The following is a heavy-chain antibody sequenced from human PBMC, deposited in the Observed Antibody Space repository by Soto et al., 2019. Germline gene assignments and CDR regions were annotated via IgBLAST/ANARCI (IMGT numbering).Heavy chain of an antibody. V-gene: IGHV5-51*01. CDR2: IYPGDSDT. J-gene: IGHJ6*02. CDR1: WYSFTSYW. Sequence: GESLKISCKGSWYSFTSYWIGWVRQMAGKGLEWMGIIYPGDSDTRYSPSFQCQGTISADKAISTADLQWSILKASDPARYYCARHLVGMDVWGQGTTVTVSS. D-gene: IGHD6-13*01. CDR3: ARHLVGMDV.